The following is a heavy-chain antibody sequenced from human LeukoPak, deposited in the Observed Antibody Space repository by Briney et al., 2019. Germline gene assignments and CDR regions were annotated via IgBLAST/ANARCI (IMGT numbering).Heavy chain of an antibody. Sequence: GGSLRLSCAASGFTVSSNYMSWVRQAPGKGLEWVSVIYSGGSTYYADSVKGRFTISRDNSKNTLYLQMNSLRAEDTAVYYCARDSQLQGLKAYSRRFDYWGQGTLVTVSS. CDR3: ARDSQLQGLKAYSRRFDY. D-gene: IGHD2-21*01. V-gene: IGHV3-53*01. J-gene: IGHJ4*02. CDR1: GFTVSSNY. CDR2: IYSGGST.